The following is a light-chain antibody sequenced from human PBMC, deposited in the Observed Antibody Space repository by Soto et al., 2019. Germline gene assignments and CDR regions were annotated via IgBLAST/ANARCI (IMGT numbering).Light chain of an antibody. Sequence: QSALPQPASVSGSPVQSITISCAGSSRDVGAYGHVSWYQHHPGKAPKFILYDVDHRPSGVFDRLSGSQSGDTPSLSISGPQAGDEAESYCCCDTTRGTYGFGSETKVTVL. CDR3: CCDTTRGTYG. V-gene: IGLV2-14*03. CDR1: SRDVGAYGH. CDR2: DVD. J-gene: IGLJ1*01.